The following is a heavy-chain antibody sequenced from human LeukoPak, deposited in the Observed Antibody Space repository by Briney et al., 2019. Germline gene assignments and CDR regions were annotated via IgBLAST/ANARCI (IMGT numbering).Heavy chain of an antibody. Sequence: GGSLRLSCAASGFTFDDYAMHWVRQAPGKGLEWVSGISWNSGSIGYADSVKGRFTISRDNAKNSLYLQMNSLRAGDTALYYCAKDIKYSSSSGAFDIWGQGTMVTVSS. V-gene: IGHV3-9*01. CDR1: GFTFDDYA. CDR2: ISWNSGSI. J-gene: IGHJ3*02. D-gene: IGHD6-6*01. CDR3: AKDIKYSSSSGAFDI.